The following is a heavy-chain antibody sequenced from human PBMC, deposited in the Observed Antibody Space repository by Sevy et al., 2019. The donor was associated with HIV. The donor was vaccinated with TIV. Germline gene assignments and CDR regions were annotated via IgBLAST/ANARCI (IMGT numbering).Heavy chain of an antibody. CDR1: GGTFSSYA. J-gene: IGHJ4*02. V-gene: IGHV1-69*13. D-gene: IGHD4-17*01. Sequence: ASVKVSCKASGGTFSSYAISLVRQAPGQGLEWMGGIIPIFGTANYAQKFQGRVTITADESTSTAYMELSSLRSEDTAVYYCARDQDGYFDYWGQRTLVTVSS. CDR2: IIPIFGTA. CDR3: ARDQDGYFDY.